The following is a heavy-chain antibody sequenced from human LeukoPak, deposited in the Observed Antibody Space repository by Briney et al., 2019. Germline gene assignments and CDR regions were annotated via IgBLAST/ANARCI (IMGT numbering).Heavy chain of an antibody. CDR3: AKDGSSGIAAAADAFDL. CDR2: ISYDGSNK. D-gene: IGHD6-13*01. CDR1: GFTFSSYG. V-gene: IGHV3-30*18. Sequence: GGSLRLSCAASGFTFSSYGMHWVCQAPGRGLEWVAVISYDGSNKYYADSVKGRFTISRDNSKNTLYLQMNSLRAEDTAVYYCAKDGSSGIAAAADAFDLWGQGTMVTVSS. J-gene: IGHJ3*01.